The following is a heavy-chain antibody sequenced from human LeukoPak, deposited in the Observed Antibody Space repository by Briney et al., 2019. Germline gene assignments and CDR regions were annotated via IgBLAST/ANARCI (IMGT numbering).Heavy chain of an antibody. CDR2: INHSGST. CDR3: ARGHYYYGMDV. Sequence: PSETLSLTCAAYGGSFSGYYWSWIRQPPGKGLEWIGEINHSGSTNYNPSLKSRVTISVDTSKNQFSLKLSSVTAADTAVYYCARGHYYYGMDVWGQGTTVTVSS. V-gene: IGHV4-34*01. CDR1: GGSFSGYY. J-gene: IGHJ6*02.